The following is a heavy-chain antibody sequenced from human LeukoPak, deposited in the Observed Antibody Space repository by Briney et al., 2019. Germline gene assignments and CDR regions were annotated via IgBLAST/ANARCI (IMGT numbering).Heavy chain of an antibody. J-gene: IGHJ6*02. CDR3: ARNNGMDV. CDR1: GFTFSSYW. Sequence: GGSLRLSCAASGFTFSSYWMNWARPAPGRGPEWVANVNRDGSETYYLDSVKGRFTISKDNAKNSLYLQMNSLRAEDTALYHCARNNGMDVWGQGTTVIVSS. V-gene: IGHV3-7*03. CDR2: VNRDGSET.